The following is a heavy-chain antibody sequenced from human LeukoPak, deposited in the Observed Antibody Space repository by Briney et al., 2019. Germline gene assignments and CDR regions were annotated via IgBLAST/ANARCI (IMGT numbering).Heavy chain of an antibody. J-gene: IGHJ5*02. Sequence: PGRSLRLSCTASGFTFDDYAMHWVRQAPGKGLEWVSGISWDGGSIAYADSVKGRFAISRDNAKNSLYLQMNSLRPEDTALYYCAKDLSSSWFGTWFDPWGQGTLVTVSS. CDR1: GFTFDDYA. CDR2: ISWDGGSI. V-gene: IGHV3-9*01. D-gene: IGHD6-13*01. CDR3: AKDLSSSWFGTWFDP.